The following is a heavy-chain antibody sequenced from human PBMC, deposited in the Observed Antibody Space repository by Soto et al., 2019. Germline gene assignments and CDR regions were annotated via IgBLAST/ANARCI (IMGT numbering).Heavy chain of an antibody. J-gene: IGHJ4*02. Sequence: SETLSLTCAVYGGSFHGYYWSWIRQPPGKGLEWIGYIYYSGSTNYNPSLKSRVTISVDTSKNQFSLKLSSVTAADTAVYYCARGERNYYDSSGPDYWGQGTLVTVSS. CDR1: GGSFHGYY. V-gene: IGHV4-59*01. CDR3: ARGERNYYDSSGPDY. CDR2: IYYSGST. D-gene: IGHD3-22*01.